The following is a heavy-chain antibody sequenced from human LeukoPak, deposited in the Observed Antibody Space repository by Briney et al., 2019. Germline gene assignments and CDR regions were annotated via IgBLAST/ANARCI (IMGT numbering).Heavy chain of an antibody. CDR2: ISGSGSST. D-gene: IGHD5-12*01. CDR1: GFTFYNYA. J-gene: IGHJ4*02. V-gene: IGHV3-23*01. CDR3: AKDIRGYDMDVDC. Sequence: GGSLRLSCAASGFTFYNYAMSWVRQAPGNGLDLVSSISGSGSSTHYADSVKGRLTISRDNTKNTMYLQMNSLRAEDTAVYYCAKDIRGYDMDVDCWGQGTLVTVSS.